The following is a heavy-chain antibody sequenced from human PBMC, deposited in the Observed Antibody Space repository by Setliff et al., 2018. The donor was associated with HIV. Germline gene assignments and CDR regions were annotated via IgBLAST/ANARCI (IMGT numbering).Heavy chain of an antibody. V-gene: IGHV3-30*02. J-gene: IGHJ3*02. D-gene: IGHD6-19*01. CDR2: IRYDVSNK. Sequence: LRLSCAASGFTFSSYGMHWVRQAPGKGLEWVAFIRYDVSNKYYADSVKGRFPISRDNSKNTLYLQMNSLRPEDTAVYYCAKDFGYSSGWYLVSGTFDIWGQGTMVTVSS. CDR3: AKDFGYSSGWYLVSGTFDI. CDR1: GFTFSSYG.